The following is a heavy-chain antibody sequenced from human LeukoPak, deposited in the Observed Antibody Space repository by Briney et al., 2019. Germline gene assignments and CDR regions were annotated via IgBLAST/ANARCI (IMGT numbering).Heavy chain of an antibody. D-gene: IGHD3-3*01. CDR2: IYYSGGT. CDR1: GGSISSSSYY. Sequence: SETLSLTCTVSGGSISSSSYYWGWIRQPPGKGLEWIGSIYYSGGTYYNPSLKSRVTISVDTSKNQFSLKLSSVTAADTAVYYCARLYYDFWSGYSHYMDVWGKGTTVTVSS. V-gene: IGHV4-39*01. J-gene: IGHJ6*03. CDR3: ARLYYDFWSGYSHYMDV.